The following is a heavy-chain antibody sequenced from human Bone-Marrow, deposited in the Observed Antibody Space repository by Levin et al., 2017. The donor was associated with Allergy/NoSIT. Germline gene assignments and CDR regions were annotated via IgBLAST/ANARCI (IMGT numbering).Heavy chain of an antibody. D-gene: IGHD6-13*01. CDR1: GFTVSSNY. V-gene: IGHV3-66*02. J-gene: IGHJ3*02. CDR2: IYSGGST. Sequence: RSGGSLRLSCAASGFTVSSNYMSWVRQAPGKGLEWVSVIYSGGSTYYADSVKGRFTISRDNSKNTLYLQMNSLRAEDTAVYYCAKTPERYSGYSSSYPDAFDIWGQGTMVTVSS. CDR3: AKTPERYSGYSSSYPDAFDI.